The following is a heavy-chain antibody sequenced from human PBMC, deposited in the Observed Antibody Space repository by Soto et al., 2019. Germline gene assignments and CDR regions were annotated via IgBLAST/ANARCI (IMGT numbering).Heavy chain of an antibody. V-gene: IGHV1-69*01. CDR2: IIPILGSA. CDR1: GGTLSNYA. J-gene: IGHJ3*02. CDR3: ACRERVDAFDN. D-gene: IGHD1-26*01. Sequence: QVQLVQSGAEVKKPGSSVKVSCKASGGTLSNYAISWVRQAPGQGLEWMGGIIPILGSANYAQKFQERVKITADESTSTTYMELSSLRSGDAAVYYCACRERVDAFDNWGQGTMVTVSS.